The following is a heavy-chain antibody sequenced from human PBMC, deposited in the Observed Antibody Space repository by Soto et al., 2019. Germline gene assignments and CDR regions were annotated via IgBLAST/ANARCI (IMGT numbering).Heavy chain of an antibody. CDR3: ARDKKVGWSSSSVAWYYYYGMDV. V-gene: IGHV3-48*03. D-gene: IGHD6-6*01. Sequence: LRLSCAASGFTFSSYEMNWVRQAPGKGLEWVSYISSSGSTIYYADSVKGRFTISRDNAKNSLYLQMNSLRGEDKAVYYCARDKKVGWSSSSVAWYYYYGMDVWGQGTTVTVSS. CDR1: GFTFSSYE. CDR2: ISSSGSTI. J-gene: IGHJ6*02.